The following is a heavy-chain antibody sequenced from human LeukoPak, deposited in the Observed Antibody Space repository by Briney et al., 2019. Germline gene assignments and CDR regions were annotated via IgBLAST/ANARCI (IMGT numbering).Heavy chain of an antibody. Sequence: PGGSLRLSCAASGFTFSTYSMNWVRQAPGKGLEWVSYISSSSIPTYYADSVNGRFTISRDNAKNSLYLQMNSLRAEDTAVYYCARDDHYNYYYMDVWGKGTTVTVSS. CDR2: ISSSSIPT. CDR3: ARDDHYNYYYMDV. CDR1: GFTFSTYS. J-gene: IGHJ6*03. V-gene: IGHV3-48*01.